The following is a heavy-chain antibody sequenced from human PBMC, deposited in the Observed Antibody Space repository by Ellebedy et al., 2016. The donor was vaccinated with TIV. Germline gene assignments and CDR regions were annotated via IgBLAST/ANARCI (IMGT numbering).Heavy chain of an antibody. D-gene: IGHD5-24*01. J-gene: IGHJ5*02. V-gene: IGHV5-10-1*01. Sequence: KVSCKGSGYSFSSYWITWVRQMPGKGLEPMGRIDPADSYTNYSPSFQGHVSFSADTSISTAYLQWSGLKASDTAMYYCATQLERRGGASSWGQGTLVTVSS. CDR2: IDPADSYT. CDR3: ATQLERRGGASS. CDR1: GYSFSSYW.